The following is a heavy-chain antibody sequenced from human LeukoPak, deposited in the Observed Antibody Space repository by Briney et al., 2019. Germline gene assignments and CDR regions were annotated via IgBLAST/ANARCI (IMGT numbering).Heavy chain of an antibody. CDR3: ARDSRAALRFEYFQH. CDR2: IIPIFGTA. D-gene: IGHD6-6*01. CDR1: GGTFSSYA. V-gene: IGHV1-69*01. Sequence: SVKVSCKASGGTFSSYAISWVRQAPGQGLEWMGGIIPIFGTANYARKFQGRVTITADESTSTAYMELSSLRSEDTAVYYCARDSRAALRFEYFQHWGQGTLVTVSS. J-gene: IGHJ1*01.